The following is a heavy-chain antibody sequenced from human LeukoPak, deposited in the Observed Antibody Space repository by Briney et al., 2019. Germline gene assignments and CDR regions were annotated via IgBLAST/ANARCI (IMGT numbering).Heavy chain of an antibody. J-gene: IGHJ4*02. CDR2: INWNGGST. V-gene: IGHV3-20*04. CDR3: ARVFEYKNSWFFTY. Sequence: PGGSLRLSCAASGFTFDDYGMSWVRQAPGKGLEWVSGINWNGGSTGYADSVKGRFTISRDNAKNTLYLQMNSLRAEDTAVYYCARVFEYKNSWFFTYWGQGTLVTVAS. CDR1: GFTFDDYG. D-gene: IGHD6-13*01.